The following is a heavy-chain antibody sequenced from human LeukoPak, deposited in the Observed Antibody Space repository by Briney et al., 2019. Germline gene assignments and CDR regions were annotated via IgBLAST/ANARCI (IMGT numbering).Heavy chain of an antibody. CDR2: IYHSVTT. CDR1: GYSISSGYF. J-gene: IGHJ5*02. D-gene: IGHD6-13*01. CDR3: ARRSSGYSSSWFAN. Sequence: SETLSLTCTVSGYSISSGYFWGWMRQPPGKGLEWIGSIYHSVTTHYNPSLKSRVTISLDTSKNQFSLKLSSVTAADTAVYYCARRSSGYSSSWFANWGQGTLVTVSS. V-gene: IGHV4-38-2*02.